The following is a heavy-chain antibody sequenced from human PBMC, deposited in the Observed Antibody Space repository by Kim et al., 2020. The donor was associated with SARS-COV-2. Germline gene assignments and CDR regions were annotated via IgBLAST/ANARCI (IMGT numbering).Heavy chain of an antibody. CDR3: ARGLNYDYVWDQSYYYYGMDV. J-gene: IGHJ6*02. Sequence: ASVKVSCKGSGYTFTTYALHWVRQAPGQGLEWMGWITTNTGNPTYAQGFTGRFVFSLDTSVSTAYLQITSLKAEDTAVYFCARGLNYDYVWDQSYYYYGMDVWGQGTTVTVSS. CDR1: GYTFTTYA. D-gene: IGHD3-16*01. CDR2: ITTNTGNP. V-gene: IGHV7-4-1*02.